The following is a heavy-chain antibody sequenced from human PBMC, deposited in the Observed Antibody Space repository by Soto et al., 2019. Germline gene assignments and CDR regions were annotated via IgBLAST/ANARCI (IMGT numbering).Heavy chain of an antibody. CDR2: ISYDGSNK. V-gene: IGHV3-30-3*01. D-gene: IGHD3-10*01. CDR3: ARDGRIWFGELNYFDY. CDR1: GFTFSSYA. Sequence: GGSLRLSCAASGFTFSSYAMHWVRQAPGKGLEWVAVISYDGSNKYYADSVKGRFTISRDNSKNTLYLQMNSLRAEDTAVYYCARDGRIWFGELNYFDYWGQGTLVTVSS. J-gene: IGHJ4*02.